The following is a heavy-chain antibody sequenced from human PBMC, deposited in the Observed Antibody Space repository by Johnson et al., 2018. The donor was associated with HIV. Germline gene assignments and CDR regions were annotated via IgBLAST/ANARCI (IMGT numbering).Heavy chain of an antibody. D-gene: IGHD1-26*01. CDR2: ISGSGGST. J-gene: IGHJ3*02. Sequence: QVQLVESGGGVVQPGRSLRLSCAASGFTFSSYAMHWVRQAPGKGLEWVSAISGSGGSTYYADSVKGRFTISRDSSEKTLYLQMNSLRPEDTAVYYCARGLELYLDLGWDDAFDIWGQGTMVTVSS. CDR3: ARGLELYLDLGWDDAFDI. V-gene: IGHV3-NL1*01. CDR1: GFTFSSYA.